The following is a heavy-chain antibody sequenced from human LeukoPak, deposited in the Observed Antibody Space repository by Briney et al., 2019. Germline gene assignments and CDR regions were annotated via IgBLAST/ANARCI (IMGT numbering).Heavy chain of an antibody. D-gene: IGHD2-15*01. CDR1: GYTFTSYH. CDR3: ARALYCSGGSCYVYYYYMDV. Sequence: GASVKVSCKASGYTFTSYHMHWVRQAPGQGLEWMGIINPSGGTTNYAQKFRGRVTMTRDMSTSTVYMELSSLRSEDTAVYYCARALYCSGGSCYVYYYYMDVWGKGTTVTVSS. J-gene: IGHJ6*03. V-gene: IGHV1-46*01. CDR2: INPSGGTT.